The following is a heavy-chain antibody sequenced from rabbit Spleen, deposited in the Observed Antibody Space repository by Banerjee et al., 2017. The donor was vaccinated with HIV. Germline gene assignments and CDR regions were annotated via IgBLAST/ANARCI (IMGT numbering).Heavy chain of an antibody. Sequence: VESGGGLVKPGASLTLTCKASGFSFNSGYDMCWVRQAPGKGLEWIACIYTTNLKTYYASWAKGRFTISKTSSTTVTLQMTSLTVADTATYFCARDSGVGPYIDGYFNLWGQGTLVTVS. J-gene: IGHJ4*01. V-gene: IGHV1S40*01. CDR1: GFSFNSGYD. D-gene: IGHD3-3*01. CDR2: IYTTNLKT. CDR3: ARDSGVGPYIDGYFNL.